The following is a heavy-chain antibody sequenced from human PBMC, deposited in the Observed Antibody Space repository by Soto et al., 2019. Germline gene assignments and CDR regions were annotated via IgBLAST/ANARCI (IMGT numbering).Heavy chain of an antibody. CDR1: GFTFSSYA. D-gene: IGHD6-19*01. CDR2: ISGSGGST. J-gene: IGHJ6*02. Sequence: EVQLLESGGGLVQPGGSLRLSCAASGFTFSSYAMSWVRQAPGKGLEWVSAISGSGGSTYYADSVKGRFTISRDNSKNTLYLQMNSLRAEDTAVYYCAKGGGRSGWDKVFAYFYGMDVWGQGTTVTVSS. V-gene: IGHV3-23*01. CDR3: AKGGGRSGWDKVFAYFYGMDV.